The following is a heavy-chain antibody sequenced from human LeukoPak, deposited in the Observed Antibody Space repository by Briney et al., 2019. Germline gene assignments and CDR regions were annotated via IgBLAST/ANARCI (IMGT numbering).Heavy chain of an antibody. CDR3: AKAYRSLSRRAFDI. CDR2: ISGSGNST. Sequence: PGGSLRLSCAAYGFTFSNYAMRWVPQAPGKGLERVSGISGSGNSTSYAYSVKGRFTISRDNSTNTLYLQMSSLRAEDTAVYFCAKAYRSLSRRAFDIWGQGTMVTVSS. V-gene: IGHV3-23*01. CDR1: GFTFSNYA. D-gene: IGHD6-13*01. J-gene: IGHJ3*02.